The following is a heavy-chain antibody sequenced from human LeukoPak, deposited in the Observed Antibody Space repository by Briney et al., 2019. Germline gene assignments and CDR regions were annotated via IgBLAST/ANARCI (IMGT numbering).Heavy chain of an antibody. CDR1: GGSISSGNYY. CDR2: IYTSGST. Sequence: PSETLSLTCTVSGGSISSGNYYWSWIRQPAGRGLEWIGRIYTSGSTDYNPSLKSRVTISVDMSKNQFSLRLTSVTAADTAVYYCAETHRGYFDYWGQGALVTVSS. J-gene: IGHJ4*02. D-gene: IGHD5-12*01. CDR3: AETHRGYFDY. V-gene: IGHV4-61*02.